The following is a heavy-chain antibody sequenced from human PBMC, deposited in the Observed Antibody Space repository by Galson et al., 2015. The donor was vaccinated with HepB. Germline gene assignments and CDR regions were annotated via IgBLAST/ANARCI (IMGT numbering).Heavy chain of an antibody. Sequence: SVKVSCKASGYTFTSYAMHWVRQAPGQRLEWMGWINAGNGNTKYSQKFQGRVTITRDTSASTAYMELSSLRSEDTAAYYCASGGRGMSYYYYGMDVWGQGTTVTVSS. CDR3: ASGGRGMSYYYYGMDV. V-gene: IGHV1-3*01. CDR2: INAGNGNT. CDR1: GYTFTSYA. J-gene: IGHJ6*01.